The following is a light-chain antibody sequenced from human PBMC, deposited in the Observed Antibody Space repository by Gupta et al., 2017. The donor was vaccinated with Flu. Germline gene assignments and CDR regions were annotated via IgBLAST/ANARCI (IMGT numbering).Light chain of an antibody. Sequence: GGSSIETKSVHWYQQKAGQAPVLVVYDDSARPSGIPERLTGPKSGNTATLTISRVEAEEEADYYCQVWDSRSDLPVFGGGTNLTVL. J-gene: IGLJ2*01. CDR2: DDS. CDR3: QVWDSRSDLPV. CDR1: SIETKS. V-gene: IGLV3-21*02.